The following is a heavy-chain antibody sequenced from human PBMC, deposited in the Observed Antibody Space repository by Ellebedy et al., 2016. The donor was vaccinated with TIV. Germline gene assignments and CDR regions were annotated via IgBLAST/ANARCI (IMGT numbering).Heavy chain of an antibody. D-gene: IGHD4-23*01. CDR3: VRDKQDYGGGYYFYGMDL. CDR1: GFTFSAYW. V-gene: IGHV3-74*01. CDR2: ISSDGNSA. Sequence: GESLKISCAASGFTFSAYWMHWVRQRPGKGLVWVSRISSDGNSAHYADSVKGRFSISRDNANNTLYLHMSSLKAEDTAVYYCVRDKQDYGGGYYFYGMDLWGQGTTVTVSS. J-gene: IGHJ6*02.